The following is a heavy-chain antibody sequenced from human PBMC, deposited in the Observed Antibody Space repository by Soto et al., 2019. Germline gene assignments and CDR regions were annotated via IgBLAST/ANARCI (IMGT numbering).Heavy chain of an antibody. CDR2: ISGSGGST. CDR1: GFTFSSYA. J-gene: IGHJ6*02. V-gene: IGHV3-23*01. D-gene: IGHD2-15*01. Sequence: GGSLRLSCAASGFTFSSYAMSWVRQAPGKGLEWVSAISGSGGSTYYADSVKGRSTISRDNSKNTLYLQMNSLRAEDTAVYYCAKDLSGADIVVVVAAYYYYYGMDVWGQGTTVTVSS. CDR3: AKDLSGADIVVVVAAYYYYYGMDV.